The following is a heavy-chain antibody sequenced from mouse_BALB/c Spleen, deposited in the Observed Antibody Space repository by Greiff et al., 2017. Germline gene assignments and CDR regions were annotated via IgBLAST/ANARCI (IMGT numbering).Heavy chain of an antibody. CDR1: GFTFSSYA. J-gene: IGHJ2*01. Sequence: VQLVESGGGLVKPGGSLKLSCAASGFTFSSYAMSWVRQTPEKRLEWVASISSGGSTYYPDSVKGRFTISRDNARNILYLQMSSLRSEDTAMYYCARGDYYGSSSDYWGQGTTLTVSS. D-gene: IGHD1-1*01. CDR2: ISSGGST. V-gene: IGHV5-6-5*01. CDR3: ARGDYYGSSSDY.